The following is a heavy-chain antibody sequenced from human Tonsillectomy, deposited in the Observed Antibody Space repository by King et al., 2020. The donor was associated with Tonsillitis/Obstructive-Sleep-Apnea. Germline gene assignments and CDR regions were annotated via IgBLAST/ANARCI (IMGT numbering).Heavy chain of an antibody. CDR2: IRSKSCGGTS. J-gene: IGHJ4*02. CDR1: GYTFGDYA. Sequence: VQLVESGGGLVQPGGSVRLSCTASGYTFGDYAMSWVRQAPGEGLEWVGLIRSKSCGGTSEYAASVKVRFTSSRDDSTSYAYLQMNSFKNEDVAVYYCTGHRGSYRPFDYWGQGPLLTLSS. V-gene: IGHV3-49*04. CDR3: TGHRGSYRPFDY. D-gene: IGHD1-26*01.